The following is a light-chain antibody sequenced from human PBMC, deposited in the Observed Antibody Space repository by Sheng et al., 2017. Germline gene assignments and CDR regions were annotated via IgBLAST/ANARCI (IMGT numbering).Light chain of an antibody. J-gene: IGKJ3*01. CDR2: DTS. CDR3: QQSYGNPPT. CDR1: RSISTY. Sequence: DIQMTQSPSSLSASVGDRVTITCRASRSISTYLNWYQQKPGKPPKLLIYDTSVLHSGVPSRFSGSRSGTEFTLTLTNLQPEDFATYICQQSYGNPPTFGPRDQSG. V-gene: IGKV1-39*01.